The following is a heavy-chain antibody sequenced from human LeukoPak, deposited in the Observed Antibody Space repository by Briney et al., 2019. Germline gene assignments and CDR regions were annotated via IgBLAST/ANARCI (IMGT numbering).Heavy chain of an antibody. D-gene: IGHD3-22*01. CDR2: IIPIFGTA. CDR3: ARDLEGGHYYKTSGYYRTFAFDM. V-gene: IGHV1-69*01. J-gene: IGHJ3*02. Sequence: GASVKVSCQASGGTFSSYAFMWVRQAPGQGLEWMGGIIPIFGTAEYAQKFRARVTITADESRSTVYMELGSLTSEDTAVYFCARDLEGGHYYKTSGYYRTFAFDMWGQGTMVTVSS. CDR1: GGTFSSYA.